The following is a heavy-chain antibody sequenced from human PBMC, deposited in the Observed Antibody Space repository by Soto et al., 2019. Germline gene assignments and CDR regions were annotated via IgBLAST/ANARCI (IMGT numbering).Heavy chain of an antibody. Sequence: QVQLVQSGAEVKKPGASVKVYCKASGYTFTRYDINWVRQATGQGLEWMGWMNPNSGNTGYAQKFQGRVTMTRNTAIRTAYMELSSLRSEDTAVYYCARAHYYDSSGYYPNFDYWGQGTLVTVSS. D-gene: IGHD3-22*01. CDR1: GYTFTRYD. CDR3: ARAHYYDSSGYYPNFDY. CDR2: MNPNSGNT. V-gene: IGHV1-8*01. J-gene: IGHJ4*02.